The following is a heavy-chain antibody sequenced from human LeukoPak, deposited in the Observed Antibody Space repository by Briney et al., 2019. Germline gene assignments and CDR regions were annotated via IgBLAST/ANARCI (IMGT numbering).Heavy chain of an antibody. CDR2: IKQDGSEK. D-gene: IGHD3-10*01. V-gene: IGHV3-7*01. Sequence: GGSRRLSCADSGFTFSSYWMSWVRQAPGKGLEWVANIKQDGSEKYYVDSVKGRFTISRDNAKNSLYLQMNSLRAEDTAVYYCAREPTMVRGVIGYWGQGTLVTVSS. CDR1: GFTFSSYW. J-gene: IGHJ4*02. CDR3: AREPTMVRGVIGY.